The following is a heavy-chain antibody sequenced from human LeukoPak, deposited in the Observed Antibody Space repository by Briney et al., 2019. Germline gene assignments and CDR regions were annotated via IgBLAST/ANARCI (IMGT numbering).Heavy chain of an antibody. CDR2: IYPGDSDT. Sequence: GESLKISCKGSGYSFTSYWIGWVRQMPGKGLEWMGIIYPGDSDTRYSPSFQGQVTISADKSISTAYLQWSSLQASDTAMYYCARQSNWTDAGSDAFDIWGQGTMVTVSS. CDR1: GYSFTSYW. J-gene: IGHJ3*02. V-gene: IGHV5-51*01. CDR3: ARQSNWTDAGSDAFDI. D-gene: IGHD1-1*01.